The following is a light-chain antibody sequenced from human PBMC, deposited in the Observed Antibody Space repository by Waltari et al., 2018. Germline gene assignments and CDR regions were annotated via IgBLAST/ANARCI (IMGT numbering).Light chain of an antibody. V-gene: IGKV1-5*03. Sequence: DIQMTQSPSTLSASVGDRVTITCRASQSISSWLAWYQQKPGKAPKLLIYKASSLESGVPSRFSGSGSETEFTLTISSLQPDDFATYYCQQYKSYSKSFGQGTKVEIK. CDR2: KAS. CDR1: QSISSW. J-gene: IGKJ1*01. CDR3: QQYKSYSKS.